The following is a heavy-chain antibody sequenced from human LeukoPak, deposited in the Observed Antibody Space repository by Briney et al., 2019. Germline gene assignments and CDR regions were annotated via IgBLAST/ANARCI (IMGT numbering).Heavy chain of an antibody. J-gene: IGHJ4*02. Sequence: ASVKVSCKASGYTFTSYYMHWVRQAPGQGLEWMGIINPSGGSTSYAQKFQGRVTMTRDTSTSTVCMELSSLRSEDTAVYYCAREGDSSGWYMDFDYWGQGTLVTVSS. V-gene: IGHV1-46*01. D-gene: IGHD6-19*01. CDR3: AREGDSSGWYMDFDY. CDR1: GYTFTSYY. CDR2: INPSGGST.